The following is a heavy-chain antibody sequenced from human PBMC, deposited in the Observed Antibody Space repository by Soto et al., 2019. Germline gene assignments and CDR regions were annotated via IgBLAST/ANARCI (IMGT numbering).Heavy chain of an antibody. Sequence: VQLLESGGGLVQPGGSLRLSCVASGFTFSSYSMHWVRQAPGKGLEWVAAMSYVGNSKYLADSVKGRFTISRDNSKNTLSLQMNSLGAEDSAVYYCARGRTVRDHDDFDCWGQGTLVTVSS. V-gene: IGHV3-30-3*01. D-gene: IGHD2-21*01. J-gene: IGHJ4*02. CDR3: ARGRTVRDHDDFDC. CDR2: MSYVGNSK. CDR1: GFTFSSYS.